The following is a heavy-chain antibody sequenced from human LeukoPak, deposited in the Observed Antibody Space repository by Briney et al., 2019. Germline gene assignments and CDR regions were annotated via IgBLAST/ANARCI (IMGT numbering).Heavy chain of an antibody. J-gene: IGHJ1*01. V-gene: IGHV3-66*01. CDR1: GFTDSNNY. Sequence: GRSLRLSCTASGFTDSNNYMSWVRQTPGKGLEWVSVIYSGGTTYHADSVRGRFTISRDNSKNTVYLQMSSLRAEDTAVYYCARVDGWELPEYFHHWGQGTLVTVSS. CDR3: ARVDGWELPEYFHH. D-gene: IGHD1-26*01. CDR2: IYSGGTT.